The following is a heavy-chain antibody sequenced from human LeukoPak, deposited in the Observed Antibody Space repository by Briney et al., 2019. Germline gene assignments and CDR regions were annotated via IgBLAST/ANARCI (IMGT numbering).Heavy chain of an antibody. Sequence: TGGSLRLSCAASGFTVSSNYMSWVRQAPGKGLEWVSVIYSGGSTYYADSVKGRFTISRDNSKNTLYLQMNSLRAEDTAVYYCAKDPVNDSSGYYPYYFDYWGQGTLVTVSS. J-gene: IGHJ4*02. CDR3: AKDPVNDSSGYYPYYFDY. V-gene: IGHV3-53*01. CDR1: GFTVSSNY. D-gene: IGHD3-22*01. CDR2: IYSGGST.